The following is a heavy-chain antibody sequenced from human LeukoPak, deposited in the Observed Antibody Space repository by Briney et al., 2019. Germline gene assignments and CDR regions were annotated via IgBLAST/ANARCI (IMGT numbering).Heavy chain of an antibody. Sequence: SETLSLTCAVSGGSISSGGYSWSWIRQPPGKGLEWIGYIYHSGSTYYNPSLKSRVTISVDRSKNQFSLKLSSVTAADTAVYYCARVRGLGYYDSSGYLDYWGQGTLVTVFS. J-gene: IGHJ4*02. CDR2: IYHSGST. CDR3: ARVRGLGYYDSSGYLDY. V-gene: IGHV4-30-2*01. D-gene: IGHD3-22*01. CDR1: GGSISSGGYS.